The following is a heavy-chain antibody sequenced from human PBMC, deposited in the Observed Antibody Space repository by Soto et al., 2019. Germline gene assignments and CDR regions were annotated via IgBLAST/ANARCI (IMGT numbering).Heavy chain of an antibody. Sequence: AGSLRASFPPSGFTFSNYSISWVRRALWKGLGCVSSISGSGGSTYYADSVKGRFTISRDNSKNTLYLHMNSLRAEDTAVYYCPKDWLTGGFLDYWGQGT. D-gene: IGHD3-22*01. CDR3: PKDWLTGGFLDY. CDR1: GFTFSNYS. J-gene: IGHJ4*02. CDR2: ISGSGGST. V-gene: IGHV3-23*01.